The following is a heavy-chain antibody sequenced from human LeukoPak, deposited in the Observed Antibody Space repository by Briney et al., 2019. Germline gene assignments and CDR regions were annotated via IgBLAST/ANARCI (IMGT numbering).Heavy chain of an antibody. CDR1: GGSFSGYY. V-gene: IGHV4-31*11. CDR3: ARDNGFY. CDR2: IYYSGST. J-gene: IGHJ4*02. D-gene: IGHD2-8*01. Sequence: PSETLSLTCAVYGGSFSGYYWSWIRQHPGKGLEWIGYIYYSGSTYYNPSLKSRVTISVDTSKNQFSLKLSSVTAADTAVYYCARDNGFYWGQGTLVTVSS.